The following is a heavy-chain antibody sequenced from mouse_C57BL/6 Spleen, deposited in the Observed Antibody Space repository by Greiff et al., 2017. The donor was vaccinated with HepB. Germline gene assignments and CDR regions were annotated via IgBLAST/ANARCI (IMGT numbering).Heavy chain of an antibody. D-gene: IGHD2-2*01. CDR2: IHPNSGST. CDR1: GYTFTSYW. Sequence: QVQLQQPGAELVKPGASVKLSCKASGYTFTSYWMHWVKQRPGQGLEWIGMIHPNSGSTNYNEKFKSKATLTVDKSSSTAYMQLSSLTSEDSAVYDCEGGYDEGYYAMDYWGQGTSVTVSS. J-gene: IGHJ4*01. V-gene: IGHV1-64*01. CDR3: EGGYDEGYYAMDY.